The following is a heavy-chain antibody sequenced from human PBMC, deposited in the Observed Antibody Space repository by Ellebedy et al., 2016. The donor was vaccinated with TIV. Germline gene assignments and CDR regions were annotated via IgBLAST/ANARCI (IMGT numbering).Heavy chain of an antibody. CDR3: ARLRHYGGDSVWFFDL. Sequence: MPSETLSLTCNVSGDSMSNYWWSWIRQPPGKPLEWIGYIYYSWSTNYDPSLKSRVTISLATSKNQFSLRLTSVTAADTAVYYRARLRHYGGDSVWFFDLWGRGTLVTVSS. CDR2: IYYSWST. J-gene: IGHJ2*01. CDR1: GDSMSNYW. V-gene: IGHV4-59*08. D-gene: IGHD4-23*01.